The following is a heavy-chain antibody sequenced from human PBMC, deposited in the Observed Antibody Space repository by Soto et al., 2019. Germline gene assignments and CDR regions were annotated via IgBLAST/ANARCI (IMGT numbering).Heavy chain of an antibody. CDR1: GFTFSSYA. V-gene: IGHV3-23*01. CDR3: AKDRGGDLKGDGMDV. D-gene: IGHD2-21*02. Sequence: GGSLRLSCAASGFTFSSYAMSWVRQAPGKGLEWVSGIRNSGGDTDHADSVKGRFSISRDNSRNTLYLQMNSLRAEDTAVYYCAKDRGGDLKGDGMDVWGQGTTVTVSS. CDR2: IRNSGGDT. J-gene: IGHJ6*02.